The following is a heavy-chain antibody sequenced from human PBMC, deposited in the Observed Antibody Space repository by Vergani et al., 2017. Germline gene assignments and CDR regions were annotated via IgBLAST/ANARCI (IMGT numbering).Heavy chain of an antibody. CDR1: GYSIGSGFY. D-gene: IGHD2-21*01. CDR3: ARSQGDYWYFDL. J-gene: IGHJ2*01. Sequence: QVRLEESGPGLVKHSETLSLTCSVSGYSIGSGFYWAWIRQSPGEGLQWLTSIHNRGKTYHNPSLKSRVSVSLDTSKNRFSLNLTSVTATDTAVYYCARSQGDYWYFDLWGPGSLVTVSS. V-gene: IGHV4-38-2*01. CDR2: IHNRGKT.